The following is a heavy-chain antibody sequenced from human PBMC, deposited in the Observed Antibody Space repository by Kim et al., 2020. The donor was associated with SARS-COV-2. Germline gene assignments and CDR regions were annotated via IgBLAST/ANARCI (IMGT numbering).Heavy chain of an antibody. D-gene: IGHD6-19*01. Sequence: SETLSLTCSVSGGSISSTAYYWGWIRQPPGKGLEWIGGVYYRGTTYYNPSLKSRVTISVDTSRNQFSLSLTSVTAADTAVYYCARHAVAGTPHSYFDYWGQGTLVTVSS. J-gene: IGHJ4*02. CDR3: ARHAVAGTPHSYFDY. CDR2: VYYRGTT. V-gene: IGHV4-39*01. CDR1: GGSISSTAYY.